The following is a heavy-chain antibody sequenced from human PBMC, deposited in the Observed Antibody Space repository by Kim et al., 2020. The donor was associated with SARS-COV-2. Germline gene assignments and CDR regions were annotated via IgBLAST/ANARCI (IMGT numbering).Heavy chain of an antibody. CDR1: GYSFTSYW. CDR3: ARGHGSGSYENWFDP. V-gene: IGHV5-51*01. D-gene: IGHD3-10*01. J-gene: IGHJ5*02. CDR2: IYPGDSDT. Sequence: GESLKISCKGSGYSFTSYWSGCVRQMLGKGLEWMGIIYPGDSDTRYSPSFQGQVTISADKSISTAYLQWSSLKASDTAMYYCARGHGSGSYENWFDPWGQGTLVTVSS.